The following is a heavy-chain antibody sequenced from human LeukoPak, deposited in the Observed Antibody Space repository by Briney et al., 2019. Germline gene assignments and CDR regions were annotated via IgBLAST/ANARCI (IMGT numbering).Heavy chain of an antibody. D-gene: IGHD3-16*01. V-gene: IGHV1-46*01. J-gene: IGHJ4*02. CDR3: VPRGDGGFDY. CDR2: INPSGGST. Sequence: ASVKVSCKASGYTFTSYYMHWVRQAPGQGLEWMGIINPSGGSTSYAQKFQGRVTMTRDTSTSTVYVELSSLRFEDTAVYYCVPRGDGGFDYWGQGTLVIVSS. CDR1: GYTFTSYY.